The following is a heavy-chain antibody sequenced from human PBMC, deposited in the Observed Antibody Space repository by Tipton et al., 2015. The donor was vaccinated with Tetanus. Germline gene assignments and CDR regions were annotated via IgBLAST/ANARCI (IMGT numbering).Heavy chain of an antibody. CDR2: INHRGGT. Sequence: TLSLTCGVSGGSFSGNYWSWVRQAPGKGLEWIGEINHRGGTMYNPSLKSRVTISGDTSKNQFSLNLTSVTAADTAVYYCASLPKHWLAPRGNRWGQGTLVTVSS. CDR1: GGSFSGNY. J-gene: IGHJ4*02. V-gene: IGHV4-34*01. CDR3: ASLPKHWLAPRGNR. D-gene: IGHD6-19*01.